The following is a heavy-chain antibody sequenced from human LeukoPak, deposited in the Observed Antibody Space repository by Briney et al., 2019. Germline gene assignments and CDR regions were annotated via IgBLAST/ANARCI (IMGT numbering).Heavy chain of an antibody. CDR2: IYYSGTT. V-gene: IGHV4-39*07. J-gene: IGHJ4*02. D-gene: IGHD5-18*01. Sequence: PSETLSLTCIVSGGSISSSSHNWGWIRQPPGKGLEWIGSIYYSGTTYYNPSLKSRVTISVDTSKNQFSLKLSSVTAADTAVYYCARRGVDTAMVFFDYWGQGTLVTVSS. CDR1: GGSISSSSHN. CDR3: ARRGVDTAMVFFDY.